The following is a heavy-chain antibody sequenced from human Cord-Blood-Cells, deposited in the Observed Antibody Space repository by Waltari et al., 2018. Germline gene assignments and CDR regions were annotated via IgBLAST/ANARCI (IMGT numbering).Heavy chain of an antibody. J-gene: IGHJ4*02. Sequence: QLQLPESGPGLVKPSETLSLTCPVPGGSISSSSYYWGWIRQPPGKGLEWIGSIYYSGSTYYNPSLKSRVTISVDTSKNQFSLKLSSVTAADTAVYYCARLGGDSGSYYFDYWGQGTLVTVSS. CDR1: GGSISSSSYY. CDR3: ARLGGDSGSYYFDY. V-gene: IGHV4-39*07. D-gene: IGHD1-26*01. CDR2: IYYSGST.